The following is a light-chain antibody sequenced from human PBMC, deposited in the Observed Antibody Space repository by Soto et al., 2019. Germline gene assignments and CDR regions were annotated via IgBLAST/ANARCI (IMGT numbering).Light chain of an antibody. CDR3: QQYGSSRR. Sequence: EIVLTQSPGTLSLSPGERATLSCRARQRVSSSYLAWYQQKPGQAPRLLIYGASSRATGIPARFSGSGSGTDFTLTISRLEPEDCAVYYCQQYGSSRRFGQGTKVEIK. J-gene: IGKJ1*01. V-gene: IGKV3-20*01. CDR2: GAS. CDR1: QRVSSSY.